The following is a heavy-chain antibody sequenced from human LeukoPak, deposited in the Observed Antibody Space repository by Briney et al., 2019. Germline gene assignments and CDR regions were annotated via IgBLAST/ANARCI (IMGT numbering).Heavy chain of an antibody. CDR3: AINGDCSGDSCYS. CDR2: INPNSGGT. CDR1: GYTFTGYY. D-gene: IGHD2-15*01. Sequence: ASVKVSCKASGYTFTGYYMHWVRQAPGQGLEWIGRINPNSGGTNYAQKFQGRVTMTRDTSISTAYMELSRLRSDDTAVYYCAINGDCSGDSCYSWGQGTLVTVSS. V-gene: IGHV1-2*06. J-gene: IGHJ4*02.